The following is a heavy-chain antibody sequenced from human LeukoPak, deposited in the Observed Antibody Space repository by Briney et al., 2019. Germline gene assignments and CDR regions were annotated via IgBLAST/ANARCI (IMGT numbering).Heavy chain of an antibody. J-gene: IGHJ6*03. V-gene: IGHV4-39*07. CDR3: ARDSPGIRAYYMDV. CDR1: GGSISSSSYY. CDR2: IYYSGST. Sequence: SETLSLTCTVSGGSISSSSYYWGWIRQPPGTGLEWIGSIYYSGSTYYNPSLKSRVTISVDTSKNQFSLKVSSVTAADTAVYYCARDSPGIRAYYMDVWGKGTTVTVSS.